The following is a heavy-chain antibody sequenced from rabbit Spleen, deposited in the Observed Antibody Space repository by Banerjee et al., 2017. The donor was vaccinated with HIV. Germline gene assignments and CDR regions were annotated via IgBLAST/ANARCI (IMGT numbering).Heavy chain of an antibody. V-gene: IGHV1S45*01. CDR2: INAATGKP. CDR1: GFSFGDRDV. D-gene: IGHD1-1*01. J-gene: IGHJ4*01. Sequence: QEQLVESGGGLVQPTGSLTLTCKASGFSFGDRDVMCWVRHAPGKGLEWIACINAATGKPVYATWAKGRFTISRTSSTTVTLRMTSLTAADRAAYFCARDLVGVIGWNFYLWGPGTLVTVS. CDR3: ARDLVGVIGWNFYL.